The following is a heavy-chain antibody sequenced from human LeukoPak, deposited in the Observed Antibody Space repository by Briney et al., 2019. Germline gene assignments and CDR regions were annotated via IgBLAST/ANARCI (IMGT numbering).Heavy chain of an antibody. CDR2: ISNSGGGT. CDR1: GFTFSSYA. V-gene: IGHV3-23*01. Sequence: GGSLRLSRAASGFTFSSYAMSWVRQAPGKGLEWVSGISNSGGGTDYADSVRGRFTISRDNSKNTLFLQMNSLRAEDTAVYYCAKAGCSSNTCYDAFDIWGQGTMVTVSS. CDR3: AKAGCSSNTCYDAFDI. D-gene: IGHD2-2*01. J-gene: IGHJ3*02.